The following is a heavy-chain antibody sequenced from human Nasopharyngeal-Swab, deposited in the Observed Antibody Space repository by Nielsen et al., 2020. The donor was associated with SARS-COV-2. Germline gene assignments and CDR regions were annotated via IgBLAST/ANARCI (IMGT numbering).Heavy chain of an antibody. CDR1: EYKFISYW. CDR3: ARGTMATIVAVNPYYFDY. J-gene: IGHJ4*02. Sequence: GESLKISCQLSEYKFISYWIGWVRHMPGKGLEWMGVIYLGDSDTRYSPSFQGQVTISADKSINTAYLQWSSLKASDTAMYYCARGTMATIVAVNPYYFDYWGQGTQVIVTS. D-gene: IGHD5-24*01. CDR2: IYLGDSDT. V-gene: IGHV5-51*01.